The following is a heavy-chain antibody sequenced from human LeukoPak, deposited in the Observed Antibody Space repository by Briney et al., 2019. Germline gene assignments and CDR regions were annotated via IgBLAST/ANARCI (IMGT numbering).Heavy chain of an antibody. J-gene: IGHJ4*02. CDR3: ARRKVIVVAGGRNYFDY. V-gene: IGHV4-39*07. D-gene: IGHD3-22*01. CDR2: IYYSGST. CDR1: GGSISSSSYY. Sequence: PSETLSLTCTVSGGSISSSSYYWGWIRQPPGKGLEWIGSIYYSGSTYYNPSLKSRVTISVDTSKNQFSLKLSSVTAADTAVYYCARRKVIVVAGGRNYFDYWGQGTLVTVSS.